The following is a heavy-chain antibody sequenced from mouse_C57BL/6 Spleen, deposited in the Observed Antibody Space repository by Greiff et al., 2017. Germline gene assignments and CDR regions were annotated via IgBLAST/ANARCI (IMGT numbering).Heavy chain of an antibody. J-gene: IGHJ4*01. D-gene: IGHD2-4*01. CDR3: ARMAAPYDYDDYYYAMDY. Sequence: EVQLQQSGPELVKPGASVKMSCKASGYTFTDYNMHWVKQSHGKSLEWIGNINPNNGGTSYNQKFKGKATLTVNKSSSTAYMELRSLTSEDSAVYNCARMAAPYDYDDYYYAMDYWGQGTSVTVSS. V-gene: IGHV1-22*01. CDR1: GYTFTDYN. CDR2: INPNNGGT.